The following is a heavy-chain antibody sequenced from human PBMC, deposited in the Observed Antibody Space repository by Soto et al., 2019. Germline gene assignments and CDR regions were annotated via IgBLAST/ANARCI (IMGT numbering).Heavy chain of an antibody. Sequence: QVQLVQSGAEVKKPGSSVKVSCKASGGTFSSYAISWVLQAPVQGLEWMGGIIPIFGTANYAQKFQGRVTITADEPTGTAYMELSSLRSEDTAVYYCARVGHSSGSGKPFDCWGRGTLVTVSS. CDR2: IIPIFGTA. CDR1: GGTFSSYA. D-gene: IGHD3-22*01. J-gene: IGHJ4*02. CDR3: ARVGHSSGSGKPFDC. V-gene: IGHV1-69*01.